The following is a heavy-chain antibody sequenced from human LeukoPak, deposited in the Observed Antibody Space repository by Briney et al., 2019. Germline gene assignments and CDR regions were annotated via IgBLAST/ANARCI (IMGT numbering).Heavy chain of an antibody. V-gene: IGHV4-34*01. CDR2: INHSGST. CDR1: GGSFSGFY. D-gene: IGHD3-22*01. J-gene: IGHJ4*02. Sequence: SETLSLTCAVYGGSFSGFYWSWIRQPPGKGLEWIGEINHSGSTYYNPSLKSRITISVDTSKNQFSLKLTSVTAADTAVYYCATLGEYYDSSGYYYNWGQGTLVTVSS. CDR3: ATLGEYYDSSGYYYN.